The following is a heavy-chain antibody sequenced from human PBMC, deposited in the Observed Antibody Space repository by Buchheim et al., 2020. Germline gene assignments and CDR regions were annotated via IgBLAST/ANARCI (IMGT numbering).Heavy chain of an antibody. CDR2: IYYSGST. Sequence: QLQLQESGPGLVKPSETLSLTCTVSGGSVRSSSYSWGWIRQPPGKGLEWIGSIYYSGSTYYNPSLKSRVTISVDTSKNQFSLKLSSVTAADMAVYYCARRGYEGTKIVGNYYFDYWGQGSL. V-gene: IGHV4-39*01. CDR3: ARRGYEGTKIVGNYYFDY. J-gene: IGHJ4*02. CDR1: GGSVRSSSYS. D-gene: IGHD5-12*01.